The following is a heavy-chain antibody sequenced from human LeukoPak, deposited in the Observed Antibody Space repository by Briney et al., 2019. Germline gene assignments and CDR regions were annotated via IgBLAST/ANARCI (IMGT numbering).Heavy chain of an antibody. V-gene: IGHV3-53*01. CDR2: IYSGGNT. Sequence: GGSLRLSCAASGFTVSSNYMSWVRQAPGKGLEWVSVIYSGGNTYYADSVKGRFTISRDNSKNTLYLQMNSLRAEDTAVYYCAKPYLCGGDCHFDYWGQGTLVTVSS. CDR1: GFTVSSNY. J-gene: IGHJ4*02. CDR3: AKPYLCGGDCHFDY. D-gene: IGHD2-21*02.